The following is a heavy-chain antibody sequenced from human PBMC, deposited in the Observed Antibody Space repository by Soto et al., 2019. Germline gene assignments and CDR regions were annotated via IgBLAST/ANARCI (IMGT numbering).Heavy chain of an antibody. V-gene: IGHV4-30-4*01. D-gene: IGHD6-13*01. CDR3: ARVIAVTGYAADF. J-gene: IGHJ4*02. Sequence: SETLSLTCTVSGGSISSGGYYWSWIRQHPGKGLEWIGYIYYSGSTYYNPSLKSRVTISVDTSKNQFSLKLRSVTAADTAVYYCARVIAVTGYAADFWGQGTLVTVSS. CDR1: GGSISSGGYY. CDR2: IYYSGST.